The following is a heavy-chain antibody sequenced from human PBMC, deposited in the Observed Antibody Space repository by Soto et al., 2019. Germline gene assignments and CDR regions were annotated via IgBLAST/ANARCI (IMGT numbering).Heavy chain of an antibody. V-gene: IGHV3-21*01. CDR2: ISSTSSYI. CDR3: ARDAIQWLGENGRGYGMDV. D-gene: IGHD3-10*01. CDR1: GFTFSTYT. J-gene: IGHJ6*02. Sequence: GGSLRLSCAASGFTFSTYTMNWVRQAPGKGLEWVSSISSTSSYIYYADSVKGRFTISRDNAKNSLYLQMNSLRAEDTAVYYCARDAIQWLGENGRGYGMDVWGQGTTVTVSS.